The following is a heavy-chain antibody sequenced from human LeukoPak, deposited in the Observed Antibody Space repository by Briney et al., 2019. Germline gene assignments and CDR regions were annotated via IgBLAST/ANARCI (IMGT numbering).Heavy chain of an antibody. CDR2: IWYDGSNK. J-gene: IGHJ4*02. Sequence: GGSLRLSCAASGFTFSSYGMHWVRQAPGKGLEWVAVIWYDGSNKYYADSVKGRFTISRGNSKNTLYLQMNSLRAEDTAVYYCAKDRDYDFWSGYLDYWGQGTLVTVSS. V-gene: IGHV3-33*06. D-gene: IGHD3-3*01. CDR3: AKDRDYDFWSGYLDY. CDR1: GFTFSSYG.